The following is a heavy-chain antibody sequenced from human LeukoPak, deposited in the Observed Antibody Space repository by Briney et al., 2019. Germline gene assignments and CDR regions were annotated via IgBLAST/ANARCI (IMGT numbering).Heavy chain of an antibody. CDR1: GFTFSNYD. V-gene: IGHV3-13*01. Sequence: GGSLRLSCAASGFTFSNYDMYWVRQPTGKGLEWVSAINTAGDTYYLGSVKGRFTISRDNAKNSLYLQMNSLRAEDTAVYYCARDPGIAAAGTLGPIDYWGQGTLVTVSS. CDR3: ARDPGIAAAGTLGPIDY. D-gene: IGHD6-13*01. J-gene: IGHJ4*02. CDR2: INTAGDT.